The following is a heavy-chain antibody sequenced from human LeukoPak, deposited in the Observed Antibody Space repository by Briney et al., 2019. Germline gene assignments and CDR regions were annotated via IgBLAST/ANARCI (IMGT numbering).Heavy chain of an antibody. Sequence: GGSLRLSCAAAGFTFDTYPMNWVRQAPGRGLEWISYISSNRDTIYYAASVKGRFTISRDNARYSLYLQMNSLRDEDTAVYYCARVRPGQWLLRDAFDVWDQGTMVTVSS. CDR2: ISSNRDTI. D-gene: IGHD5-12*01. V-gene: IGHV3-48*02. J-gene: IGHJ3*01. CDR1: GFTFDTYP. CDR3: ARVRPGQWLLRDAFDV.